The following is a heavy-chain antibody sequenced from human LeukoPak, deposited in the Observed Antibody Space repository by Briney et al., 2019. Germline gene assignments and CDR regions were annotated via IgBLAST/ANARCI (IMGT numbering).Heavy chain of an antibody. V-gene: IGHV1-2*02. Sequence: GASVKVSCKASGYTFTGYYMHWVRQAPGQGLEWMGWINPNSGGTNYAQKFQGRVTMTRDTSISTAYMELSRLRSDDTAVYYCARHRIVGQWLANSYYGRDVWGQGTTVTVS. CDR1: GYTFTGYY. J-gene: IGHJ6*02. CDR3: ARHRIVGQWLANSYYGRDV. CDR2: INPNSGGT. D-gene: IGHD6-19*01.